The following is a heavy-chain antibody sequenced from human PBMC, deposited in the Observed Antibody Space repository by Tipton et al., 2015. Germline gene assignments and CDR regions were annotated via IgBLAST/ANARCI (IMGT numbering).Heavy chain of an antibody. V-gene: IGHV4-4*02. CDR1: GGSISSITW. J-gene: IGHJ5*02. CDR3: ARYPLDWFDP. Sequence: TLSLTCTVSGGSISSITWWTWVRQPPGKGLEWIGQIYHSGNTNYDPSFQSRLTMSVDTSKNQLSLKMSSVTAADTAVYYCARYPLDWFDPWGQGTLVTVSS. CDR2: IYHSGNT.